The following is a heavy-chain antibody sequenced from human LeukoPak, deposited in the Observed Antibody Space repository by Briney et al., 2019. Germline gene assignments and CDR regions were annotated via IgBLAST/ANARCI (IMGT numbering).Heavy chain of an antibody. J-gene: IGHJ4*02. Sequence: SETLSLTCTVSGGSISSGSYYWSWIRQPPGKGLEWIGSIYYSGNTYYNASLKSQVSISIDTSKNQFSLRLTSVTAADTAVYYCARQTGSGLFILPGGQGTLVTVSS. CDR1: GGSISSGSYY. D-gene: IGHD3/OR15-3a*01. CDR3: ARQTGSGLFILP. V-gene: IGHV4-39*01. CDR2: IYYSGNT.